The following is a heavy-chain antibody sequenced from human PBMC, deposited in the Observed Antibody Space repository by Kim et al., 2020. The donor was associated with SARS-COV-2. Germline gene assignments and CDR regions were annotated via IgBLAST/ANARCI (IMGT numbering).Heavy chain of an antibody. Sequence: GGSLRLSCVASGFTFSNYAVNWVRQAPGKGLEWVAVIGGSGENRFSGDSVQGRFTISRDNSKKTLYLQMSSLRAEDTALYYCVKQRGFASNYFDYWGQGAQVTVPA. CDR1: GFTFSNYA. D-gene: IGHD5-12*01. J-gene: IGHJ4*02. V-gene: IGHV3-23*01. CDR3: VKQRGFASNYFDY. CDR2: IGGSGENR.